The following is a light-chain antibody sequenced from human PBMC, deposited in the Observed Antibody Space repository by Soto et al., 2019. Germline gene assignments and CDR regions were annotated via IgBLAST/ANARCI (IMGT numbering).Light chain of an antibody. CDR2: AAS. Sequence: DIQMTQSPSAMSASVGDRGTITWRASQGINSYLAWFQQKPGKVPKRXIYAASNLESWVPSRFSGSGSGTEFTLTINSLQPEDVATYYCQRYNSAPPWTFGQGTKVDNK. V-gene: IGKV1-17*03. CDR1: QGINSY. J-gene: IGKJ1*01. CDR3: QRYNSAPPWT.